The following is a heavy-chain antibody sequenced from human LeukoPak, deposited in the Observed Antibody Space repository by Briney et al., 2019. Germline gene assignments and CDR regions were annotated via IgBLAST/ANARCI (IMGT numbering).Heavy chain of an antibody. J-gene: IGHJ4*02. CDR2: ISGSGGST. Sequence: GGSLRLSCAASGFTFSSYAMSWVRQAPGKGLESVSAISGSGGSTYYADSVKGRFTISRDNSKNTLYLQMNSLRAEDTAVYYCAKGSDILTGYYDPPPIDYWGQGTLVTVSS. V-gene: IGHV3-23*01. CDR3: AKGSDILTGYYDPPPIDY. CDR1: GFTFSSYA. D-gene: IGHD3-9*01.